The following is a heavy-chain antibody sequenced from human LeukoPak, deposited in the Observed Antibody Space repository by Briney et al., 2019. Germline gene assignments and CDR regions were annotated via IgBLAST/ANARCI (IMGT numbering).Heavy chain of an antibody. CDR1: GFTFGDYA. D-gene: IGHD1-1*01. CDR2: IRSKAYGGTT. J-gene: IGHJ6*03. Sequence: PGGSLRLSCTASGFTFGDYAMSWVRQAPGKGLEWVGFIRSKAYGGTTEYAASVKGRFTISRDDSKSIAYLQMNSLKTEDTAVYYCTLERRWDYYYYYMDVWGKGTTVTVSS. V-gene: IGHV3-49*04. CDR3: TLERRWDYYYYYMDV.